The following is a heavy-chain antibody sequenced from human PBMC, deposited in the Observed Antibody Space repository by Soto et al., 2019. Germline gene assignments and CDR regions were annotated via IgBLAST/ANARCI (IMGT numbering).Heavy chain of an antibody. CDR1: GFTFSSYA. V-gene: IGHV3-23*01. CDR3: AKDRQPDGIWTFDS. CDR2: IGCCSGSGT. D-gene: IGHD3-9*01. J-gene: IGHJ4*02. Sequence: PGGSLRLSCAASGFTFSSYAMSWVRQAPGKGLEWVSGIGCCSGSGTYYADFVKGRFTISRDNSKNMVFLQMNGLRAEDTAVYYCAKDRQPDGIWTFDSWGQGTPVTVSS.